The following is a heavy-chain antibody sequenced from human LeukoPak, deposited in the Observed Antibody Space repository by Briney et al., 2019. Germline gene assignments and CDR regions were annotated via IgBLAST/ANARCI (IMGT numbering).Heavy chain of an antibody. CDR3: AREVGYCSSTSCEEHAFDI. J-gene: IGHJ3*02. V-gene: IGHV7-4-1*02. D-gene: IGHD2-2*01. CDR2: INTNTGNP. Sequence: GASVKVSCKASGYTFTSYTMNWVRQAPGQGLEWMGWINTNTGNPTYAQGFTGRFVFSLDTSVSTAYLQISSLKAEGTAVYYCAREVGYCSSTSCEEHAFDIWGQGTMVTVSS. CDR1: GYTFTSYT.